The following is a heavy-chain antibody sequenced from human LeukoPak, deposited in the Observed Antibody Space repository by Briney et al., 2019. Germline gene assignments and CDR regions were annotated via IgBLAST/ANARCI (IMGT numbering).Heavy chain of an antibody. CDR2: INPSGGST. CDR1: GYTFSNYY. CDR3: ARDGYNYGDDAFDI. Sequence: ASVKVSCKASGYTFSNYYMHWVRQAPGQGLEWMGIINPSGGSTSYAQNFQGRVTMTRDTSTSTVYMELNSLRSEDTAVYYCARDGYNYGDDAFDIWGRGTMVTVSS. J-gene: IGHJ3*02. V-gene: IGHV1-46*01. D-gene: IGHD5-24*01.